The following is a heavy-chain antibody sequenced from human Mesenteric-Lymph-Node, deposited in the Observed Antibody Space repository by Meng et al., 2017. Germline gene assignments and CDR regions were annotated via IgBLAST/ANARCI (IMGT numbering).Heavy chain of an antibody. Sequence: GESLKISCAASGFTFSSYEMNWVRQAPGKGLEWVANIKQDGSEKYYVDSVKGRFTISRDNAKNSLYLQMNSLRAEDTALYYCAKKESYGDYYAYWGQGTLVTVSS. CDR2: IKQDGSEK. V-gene: IGHV3-7*03. J-gene: IGHJ4*02. CDR3: AKKESYGDYYAY. CDR1: GFTFSSYE. D-gene: IGHD4-17*01.